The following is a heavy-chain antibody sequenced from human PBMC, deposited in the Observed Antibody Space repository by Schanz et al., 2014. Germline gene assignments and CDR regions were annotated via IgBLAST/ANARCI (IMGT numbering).Heavy chain of an antibody. CDR3: ARGYGDSPTDF. Sequence: QEQLVESGGGAVQPGRSLRLSCAASGFTFSSYAVDWIRQAPGQGLEWVSFISYDGSLKSYLDSVKGRFTISRDNSKNTLFLEMNSLRVEDTAVYYCARGYGDSPTDFWGQGTLVTVSS. J-gene: IGHJ4*02. CDR1: GFTFSSYA. D-gene: IGHD4-17*01. V-gene: IGHV3-30-3*01. CDR2: ISYDGSLK.